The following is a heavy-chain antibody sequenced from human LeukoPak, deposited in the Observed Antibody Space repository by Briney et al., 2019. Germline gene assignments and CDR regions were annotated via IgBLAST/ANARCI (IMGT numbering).Heavy chain of an antibody. J-gene: IGHJ4*02. CDR2: ISGRSADI. CDR3: ARRGYHDSSGYDY. V-gene: IGHV3-21*06. CDR1: GFTFSSYA. Sequence: GGSLRLSCAASGFTFSSYAMNWVRQAPGKGLEWVSSISGRSADIYYADSVKGRFTISRDNARNSVFLQMNNLRVEDTAIYYCARRGYHDSSGYDYWGQGTPVTVSS. D-gene: IGHD3-22*01.